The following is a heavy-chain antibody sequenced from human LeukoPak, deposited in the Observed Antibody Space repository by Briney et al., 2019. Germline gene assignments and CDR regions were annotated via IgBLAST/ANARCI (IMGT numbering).Heavy chain of an antibody. CDR2: INPNSGGT. J-gene: IGHJ4*02. CDR3: ARVEVVPAAKFDY. D-gene: IGHD2-2*01. Sequence: ASVKVSCKASGYTFTGYYMYWVRQAPGQGLEWMGWINPNSGGTNYALKFQGRVTMTRDTTISTAYRELSRLRSDDTAVYYCARVEVVPAAKFDYWGKGTLVTVS. CDR1: GYTFTGYY. V-gene: IGHV1-2*02.